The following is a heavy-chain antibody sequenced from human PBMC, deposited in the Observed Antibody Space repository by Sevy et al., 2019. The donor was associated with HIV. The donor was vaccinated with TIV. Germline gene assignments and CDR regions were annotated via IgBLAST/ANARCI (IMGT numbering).Heavy chain of an antibody. D-gene: IGHD3-3*01. J-gene: IGHJ6*02. CDR3: TTREANYDFWSGLARSYYGMDV. Sequence: GGSLRLSCAASGFTFSNAWMNWVRQAPGKGLEWVGRIKSKTDGGTTDYAAPVKGRFTISRDDSKNTLYLQMNSLKTEDTAVYYCTTREANYDFWSGLARSYYGMDVWGQGTTVTVSS. CDR1: GFTFSNAW. V-gene: IGHV3-15*07. CDR2: IKSKTDGGTT.